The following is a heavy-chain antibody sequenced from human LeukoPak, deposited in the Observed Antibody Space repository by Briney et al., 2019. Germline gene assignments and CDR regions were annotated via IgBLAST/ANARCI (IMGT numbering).Heavy chain of an antibody. CDR1: GFTFNTYS. Sequence: GGSLRLSCAASGFTFNTYSINWVRQAPGKGLEGVSSISSASSYIYYADSLKGRFTVSRDNAKNSLYIERNSLRVEDKAVYYCARGAASPQASTHPPYYNGVDVWGQGTTVTVSS. V-gene: IGHV3-21*01. CDR2: ISSASSYI. D-gene: IGHD2-15*01. J-gene: IGHJ6*02. CDR3: ARGAASPQASTHPPYYNGVDV.